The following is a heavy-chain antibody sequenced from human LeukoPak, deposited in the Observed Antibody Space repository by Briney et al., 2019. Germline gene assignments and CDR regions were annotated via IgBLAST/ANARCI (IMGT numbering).Heavy chain of an antibody. D-gene: IGHD6-19*01. J-gene: IGHJ1*01. CDR2: IYYSGST. Sequence: PSETLSLTCTVSGGSISSYYWNWIRQPPGKGLEWIGYIYYSGSTNYNPSLKSRVTISVDSSKNQFSLKLSSVTAADTAVYYCARGGWYPESFQHWGQGALVTVSS. CDR1: GGSISSYY. CDR3: ARGGWYPESFQH. V-gene: IGHV4-59*01.